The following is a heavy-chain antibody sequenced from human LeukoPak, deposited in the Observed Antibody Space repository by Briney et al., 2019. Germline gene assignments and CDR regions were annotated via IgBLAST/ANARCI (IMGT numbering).Heavy chain of an antibody. V-gene: IGHV3-7*01. CDR2: IKRDGSER. D-gene: IGHD6-19*01. CDR3: ATGVRGYNSALDY. Sequence: GGSLRLACEVSGSTFRNYWMSWVRQVPGKGLEWLACIKRDGSERHYVDSVRGRFTVSTDSAKNSLFLQMNSLRAEDTAVYYCATGVRGYNSALDYWGQGTLVTVSP. CDR1: GSTFRNYW. J-gene: IGHJ4*02.